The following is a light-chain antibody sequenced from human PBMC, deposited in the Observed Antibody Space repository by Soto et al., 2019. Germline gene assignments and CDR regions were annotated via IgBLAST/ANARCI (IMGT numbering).Light chain of an antibody. CDR2: EVN. V-gene: IGLV2-14*01. CDR3: TSYTSSNTPV. Sequence: QSALTQPASVSGSPGQSITISCTGTSSDVGGYNYVSWYQQHPGKAPKLMIYEVNNRPSGVSSRFSGSKSGNTASLTISGLQAEDEADYYCTSYTSSNTPVFGGGTKVTVL. CDR1: SSDVGGYNY. J-gene: IGLJ3*02.